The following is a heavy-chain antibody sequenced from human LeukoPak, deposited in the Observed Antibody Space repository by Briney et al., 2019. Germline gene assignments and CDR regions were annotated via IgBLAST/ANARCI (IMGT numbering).Heavy chain of an antibody. D-gene: IGHD2-2*01. V-gene: IGHV3-30-3*01. J-gene: IGHJ1*01. CDR1: GFTFSSYA. Sequence: GGSLRLSCAASGFTFSSYAMHWVRQAPGKGLEWVAVISYDGSNKYYADSVKGRFTISRDNSENTLYLQMNSLRAEDTAVYYCARDQGGGTKAEYFQHWGQGTLVTVSS. CDR2: ISYDGSNK. CDR3: ARDQGGGTKAEYFQH.